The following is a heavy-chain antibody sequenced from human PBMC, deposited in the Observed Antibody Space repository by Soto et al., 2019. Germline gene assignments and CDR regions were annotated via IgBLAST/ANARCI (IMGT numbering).Heavy chain of an antibody. CDR1: GDSINNYY. CDR3: ARGGTRSADLPTY. CDR2: IYSSGSA. D-gene: IGHD1-1*01. V-gene: IGHV4-4*07. Sequence: VRLQESGPGLVKPSETLSLTCSVSGDSINNYYWNWIRQPAGKGLEWIVRIYSSGSANYNPSIKTRGTRSVDTSTNQVSLKVTSVTAADTAVYFCARGGTRSADLPTYWGQGIQVIVS. J-gene: IGHJ4*02.